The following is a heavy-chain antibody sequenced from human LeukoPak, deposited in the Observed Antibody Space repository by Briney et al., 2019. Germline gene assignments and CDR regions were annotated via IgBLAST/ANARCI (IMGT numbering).Heavy chain of an antibody. D-gene: IGHD3-3*01. CDR1: GYTFTGYY. V-gene: IGHV1-2*02. CDR3: ARDSSRITIFGVVLDYYYYYMDV. CDR2: INPNSGGT. J-gene: IGHJ6*03. Sequence: ASVKVSCKASGYTFTGYYMHWVRQAPGQGLEWMGWINPNSGGTNYAQKFQGRVTMTRDTSISTAYMELSRLRSDDTAVYYCARDSSRITIFGVVLDYYYYYMDVWGKGTTVTVSS.